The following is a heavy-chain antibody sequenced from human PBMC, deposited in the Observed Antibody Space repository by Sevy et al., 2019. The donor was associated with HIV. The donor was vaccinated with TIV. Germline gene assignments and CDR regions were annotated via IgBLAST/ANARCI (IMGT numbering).Heavy chain of an antibody. CDR3: AKDLEQQLGPDY. V-gene: IGHV3-23*01. CDR2: ISPTGGTT. Sequence: GGSLRLSCAASGFTFSSYDMSWVRQAPGKGLEWVSGISPTGGTTHYADSVKGRFIISRDNSKKTLFLQMNSLRAEDTALYYCAKDLEQQLGPDYWGQGTQVTVSS. J-gene: IGHJ4*02. D-gene: IGHD6-13*01. CDR1: GFTFSSYD.